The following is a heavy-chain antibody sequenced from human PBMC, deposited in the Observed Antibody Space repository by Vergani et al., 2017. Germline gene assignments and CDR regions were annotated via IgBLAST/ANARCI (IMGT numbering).Heavy chain of an antibody. D-gene: IGHD5-12*01. Sequence: EVQLVQSGAEVKKPGESLKISCQISGYSFTNYWIGWVRQMLGKGLEWMGIIHPADSDTRYSPSFQGQVTISVDKSSSTAYLQRSSLGASDSAMYYCARLYGRDSGGSKYFYYWGQGTLVTVSS. V-gene: IGHV5-51*01. CDR3: ARLYGRDSGGSKYFYY. CDR2: IHPADSDT. CDR1: GYSFTNYW. J-gene: IGHJ4*02.